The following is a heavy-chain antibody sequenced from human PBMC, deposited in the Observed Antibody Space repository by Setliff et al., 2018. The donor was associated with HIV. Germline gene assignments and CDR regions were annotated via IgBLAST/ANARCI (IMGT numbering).Heavy chain of an antibody. Sequence: NPSETLSLTCAVYGGSFSGYYWSWIRQPPGKGLEWIGEINHSGSTNYNPSLKRRVTISVDTSKNQFSLKLNSVTAADTAVYYCARVRLELRQYWFDSWGQGSPVTVSS. J-gene: IGHJ5*01. D-gene: IGHD1-7*01. CDR2: INHSGST. CDR1: GGSFSGYY. V-gene: IGHV4-34*01. CDR3: ARVRLELRQYWFDS.